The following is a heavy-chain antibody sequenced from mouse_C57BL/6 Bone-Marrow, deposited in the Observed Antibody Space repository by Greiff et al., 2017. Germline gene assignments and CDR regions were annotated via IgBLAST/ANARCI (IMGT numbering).Heavy chain of an antibody. CDR2: IYPRSGNT. J-gene: IGHJ2*01. Sequence: VKLMESGAELARPGASVKLSCKASGYTFTSSGISWVKQRTGQGLEWIGEIYPRSGNTYYNEKFKGKATLTADKSSSTAYMELRSLTSEDSAVYFCARCVYYFDYWGQGTTLTVSS. CDR1: GYTFTSSG. CDR3: ARCVYYFDY. V-gene: IGHV1-81*01.